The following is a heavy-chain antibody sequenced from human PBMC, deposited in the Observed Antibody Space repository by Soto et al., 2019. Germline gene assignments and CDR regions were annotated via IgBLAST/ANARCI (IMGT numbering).Heavy chain of an antibody. D-gene: IGHD4-17*01. V-gene: IGHV3-72*01. CDR2: TRNKLSIYTT. J-gene: IGHJ3*02. CDR3: ARELTTVLTGDAFDI. CDR1: GFTFSSYS. Sequence: PGGSLRLSCAASGFTFSSYSMNWVRQAPGKGLEWVGRTRNKLSIYTTEYAASVKGRFTFSRDDSKNSLYLQMNSLKTEDTAVYYCARELTTVLTGDAFDIWGQGTMVTVSS.